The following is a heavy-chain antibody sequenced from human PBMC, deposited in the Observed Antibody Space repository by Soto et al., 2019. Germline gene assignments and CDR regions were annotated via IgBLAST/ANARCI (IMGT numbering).Heavy chain of an antibody. D-gene: IGHD3-22*01. CDR1: GGSISSGDYY. J-gene: IGHJ4*02. V-gene: IGHV4-30-4*01. CDR3: ARFQGAVYDSSGYLY. CDR2: IYYSGST. Sequence: SETLSLTCTVSGGSISSGDYYWSWIRQPPGKGLEWIGYIYYSGSTYYNPSLKSRVTISVDTSKNQFSLKLSSVTAADTAVYYCARFQGAVYDSSGYLYWGQGTLVTVSS.